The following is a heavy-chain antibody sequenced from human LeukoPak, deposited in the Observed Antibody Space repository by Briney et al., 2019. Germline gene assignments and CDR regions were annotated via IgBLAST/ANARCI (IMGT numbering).Heavy chain of an antibody. V-gene: IGHV4-31*03. CDR3: ARSQIAAAGTRNESVGSAVDY. CDR2: IYYSGST. Sequence: SETLSLTCTVSGGSISSGGYYWSWIRQHPGKGLEWIGYIYYSGSTYYNPSLKSRVTISVDTSKNQFSLKLSSVTAADTAVYYCARSQIAAAGTRNESVGSAVDYWGQGTLVTVSS. J-gene: IGHJ4*02. CDR1: GGSISSGGYY. D-gene: IGHD6-13*01.